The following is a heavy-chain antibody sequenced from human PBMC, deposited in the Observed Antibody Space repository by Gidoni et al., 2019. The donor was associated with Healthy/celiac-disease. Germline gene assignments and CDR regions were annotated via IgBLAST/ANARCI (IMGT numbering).Heavy chain of an antibody. CDR3: ARGGRYYDFWRPWYFDL. CDR2: ISYDGSNK. V-gene: IGHV3-30-3*01. D-gene: IGHD3-3*01. J-gene: IGHJ2*01. Sequence: VQLVESGGGVVQPGRSLRLSCAASGFTFSSYAMHWVRQAPGKGREWVAVISYDGSNKYYADSVKGRFTIARDNSKNTLYLQMNSLRAEDTAVYYCARGGRYYDFWRPWYFDLWGRGTLVTVSS. CDR1: GFTFSSYA.